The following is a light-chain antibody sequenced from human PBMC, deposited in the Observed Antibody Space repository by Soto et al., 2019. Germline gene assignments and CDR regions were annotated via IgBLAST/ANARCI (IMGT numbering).Light chain of an antibody. V-gene: IGLV2-23*01. Sequence: QSVLTQPASVSGSPGQSITISCTGTSSDVGSYNLVSWYQQYPGKAPKLMIYEGSKRASGVSNRFSGSKSGNTASLTISGLQAEDEADYYCCSYAGSSFSLVFGGGTKLTVL. CDR2: EGS. CDR1: SSDVGSYNL. CDR3: CSYAGSSFSLV. J-gene: IGLJ2*01.